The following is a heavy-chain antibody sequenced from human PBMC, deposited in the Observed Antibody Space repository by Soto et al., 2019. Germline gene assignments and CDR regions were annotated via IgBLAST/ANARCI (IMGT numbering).Heavy chain of an antibody. D-gene: IGHD6-19*01. V-gene: IGHV4-34*01. CDR2: INHSGST. J-gene: IGHJ6*02. CDR3: ARGGMGYMKQWLVRSHYGMDV. CDR1: GGSLSGYY. Sequence: SETLSLTCAVYGGSLSGYYWGWIRQPPGKGLEWIGEINHSGSTNYNPSLKSRVTISVDTSKNQFSLKLSSVTAADTAVYYCARGGMGYMKQWLVRSHYGMDVWGQGTTVTVSS.